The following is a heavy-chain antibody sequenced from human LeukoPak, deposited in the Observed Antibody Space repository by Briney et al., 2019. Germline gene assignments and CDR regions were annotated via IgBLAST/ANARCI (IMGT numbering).Heavy chain of an antibody. CDR2: ISSSSSYI. Sequence: GGSLRLSCAASGFTFSSYAMSWVRQAPGKGLEWVSSISSSSSYIYYADSVKGRFTISRDNAKNSLYLQMNSLRAEDTAVYYCARDSSGGSGSYGSWGQGTLVTVSS. J-gene: IGHJ4*02. D-gene: IGHD3-10*01. CDR3: ARDSSGGSGSYGS. CDR1: GFTFSSYA. V-gene: IGHV3-21*01.